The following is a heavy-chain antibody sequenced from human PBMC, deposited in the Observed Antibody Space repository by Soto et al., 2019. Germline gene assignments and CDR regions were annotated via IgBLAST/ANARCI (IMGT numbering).Heavy chain of an antibody. CDR1: GFTFSSYA. CDR2: ISGSGGST. D-gene: IGHD3-9*01. V-gene: IGHV3-23*01. CDR3: AKDLGILTGYYRGPHFDY. Sequence: GGSLRLSCAASGFTFSSYAMSWVSQAPGKGLEWVSAISGSGGSTYYADSVKGRFTISRDNSKNTLYLQMNSLRAEDTAVYYCAKDLGILTGYYRGPHFDYWGQGTLVTVSS. J-gene: IGHJ4*02.